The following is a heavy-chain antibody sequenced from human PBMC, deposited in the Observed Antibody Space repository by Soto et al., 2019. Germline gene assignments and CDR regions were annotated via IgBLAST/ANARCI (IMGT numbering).Heavy chain of an antibody. CDR3: ARAANADFDY. CDR1: GFTFSNYW. D-gene: IGHD2-8*01. J-gene: IGHJ4*02. V-gene: IGHV3-7*01. CDR2: IKQDGSEK. Sequence: GGSLRLSCAASGFTFSNYWMNWVRQAPGKGLEWVANIKQDGSEKNYVDSVKGRFTISRDNAKNSLSLQMNSLRVEDTAVYYCARAANADFDYWGQGTVVTVSS.